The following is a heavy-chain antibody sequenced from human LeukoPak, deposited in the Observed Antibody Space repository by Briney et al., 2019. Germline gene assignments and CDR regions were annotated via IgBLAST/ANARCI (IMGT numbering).Heavy chain of an antibody. CDR1: GFTFSSYG. Sequence: GGSPRLSCAASGFTFSSYGMNWVRQAPGKGLEWVSGISGSGGTTYYADSVKGRFTISRDNSKNSLSLQVSSLRAEDTAVYYCAKTNGYYSDWGQGTLVTVSS. D-gene: IGHD3-22*01. CDR2: ISGSGGTT. CDR3: AKTNGYYSD. V-gene: IGHV3-23*01. J-gene: IGHJ4*02.